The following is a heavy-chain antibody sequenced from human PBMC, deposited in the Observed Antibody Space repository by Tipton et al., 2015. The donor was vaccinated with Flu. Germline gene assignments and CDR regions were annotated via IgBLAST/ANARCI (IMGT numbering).Heavy chain of an antibody. CDR2: ISSSSSYI. D-gene: IGHD1-26*01. CDR3: ARDQYGSYYSSDC. CDR1: GFIFNTYT. Sequence: AASGFIFNTYTMNWVRQAPGKGLEWVSSISSSSSYIYYADSVKGRFTISRDNTKNSLYLQMSSLRAEDTAVYYCARDQYGSYYSSDCWGQGTLVTVSS. V-gene: IGHV3-21*01. J-gene: IGHJ4*02.